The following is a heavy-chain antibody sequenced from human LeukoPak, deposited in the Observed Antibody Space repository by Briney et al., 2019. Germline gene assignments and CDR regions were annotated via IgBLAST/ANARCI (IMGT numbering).Heavy chain of an antibody. D-gene: IGHD5-18*01. CDR3: ARDRSGYSYGGAAFDI. Sequence: PSETLSLTCTVSRGSISSGDYYWSWIRQPPGKGLEWIGYIYKSGSTYYYPSLKSRVTISVDTSKNQFSLKLTSVTAADTAVYYCARDRSGYSYGGAAFDIWGQGTMVTVSS. CDR1: RGSISSGDYY. CDR2: IYKSGST. V-gene: IGHV4-30-4*01. J-gene: IGHJ3*02.